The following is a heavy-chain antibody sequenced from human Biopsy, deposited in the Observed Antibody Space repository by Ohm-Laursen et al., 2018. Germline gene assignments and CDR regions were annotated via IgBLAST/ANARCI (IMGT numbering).Heavy chain of an antibody. CDR1: GGSIGSFL. Sequence: SETLSLTCAVSGGSIGSFLWSWIRQPPGKGLEWIGYIYYSGSTNYNPSLRSRVTISLDTSKNQLSLKLSSVTAADTAVYYCARESDSSGYYYRDYWGQGTLVTVSS. CDR3: ARESDSSGYYYRDY. D-gene: IGHD3-22*01. J-gene: IGHJ4*02. CDR2: IYYSGST. V-gene: IGHV4-59*12.